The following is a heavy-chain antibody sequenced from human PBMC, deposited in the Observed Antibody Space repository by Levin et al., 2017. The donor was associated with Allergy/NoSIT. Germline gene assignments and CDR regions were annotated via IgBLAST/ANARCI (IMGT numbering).Heavy chain of an antibody. D-gene: IGHD3-10*01. CDR1: GGSFSGYY. Sequence: SETLSLTCAVYGGSFSGYYWSWIRQPPGKGLEWIGEINHSGSANYNPSLKSRVTISVDTSKNQFSLKLSSVTAADTAVYYCARGGYSYYYGSGSYRVDDAFDIWGQGTMVTVSS. J-gene: IGHJ3*02. CDR2: INHSGSA. V-gene: IGHV4-34*01. CDR3: ARGGYSYYYGSGSYRVDDAFDI.